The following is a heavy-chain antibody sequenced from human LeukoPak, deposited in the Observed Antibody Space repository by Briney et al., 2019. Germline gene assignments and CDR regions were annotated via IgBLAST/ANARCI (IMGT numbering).Heavy chain of an antibody. CDR3: ARGPSYFQH. V-gene: IGHV6-1*01. J-gene: IGHJ1*01. CDR1: GDSVSSNSAT. CDR2: TYYRSKWYK. Sequence: QTLSLTCAISGDSVSSNSATWNWIRRSPSRGLEWLGRTYYRSKWYKYYAVSVKSRITINPDTSKNQFSLQLNSVTPEDTAVYYCARGPSYFQHWGQGTLVTVSS.